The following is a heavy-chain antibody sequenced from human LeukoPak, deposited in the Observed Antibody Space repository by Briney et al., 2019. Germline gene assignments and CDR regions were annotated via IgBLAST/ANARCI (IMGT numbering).Heavy chain of an antibody. CDR1: GFTFSSYE. V-gene: IGHV3-48*03. D-gene: IGHD2-15*01. Sequence: PGGSLRLSCAASGFTFSSYEMNWVRQAPGKGLEWVSYISSSGSTIYYADSVKGRFTISRDNAKNSLYLQMNSLRAEDTAVYYCASTPAGYYFDYWGQGTLVTVSS. CDR2: ISSSGSTI. CDR3: ASTPAGYYFDY. J-gene: IGHJ4*02.